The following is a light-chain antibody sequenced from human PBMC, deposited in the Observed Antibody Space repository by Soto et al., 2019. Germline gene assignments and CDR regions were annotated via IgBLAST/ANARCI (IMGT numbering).Light chain of an antibody. V-gene: IGKV1-9*01. J-gene: IGKJ5*01. CDR2: DAS. Sequence: DIQLTQSPSFLSASVGDRVTITCRASQGINSYLAWYQQKPGKAPKVLMYDASTLQRGVPSRFSGSGSGTEFTLAISSLQPEDFATYYCQQFNDYPFTFGQGTRLEIK. CDR3: QQFNDYPFT. CDR1: QGINSY.